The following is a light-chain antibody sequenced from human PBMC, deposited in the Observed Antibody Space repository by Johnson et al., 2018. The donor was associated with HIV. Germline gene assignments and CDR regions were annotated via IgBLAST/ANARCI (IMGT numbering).Light chain of an antibody. Sequence: QPVLTQPPSVSAAPGQKVTISCSGSSSNIGNNYVSWYQQLPGTAPKLLIYDNNKRPSGIPDRFSGSKSGTSATLGITGLQTGDEADYYCGTWDSSLSAYNVFGTGTKVTVL. CDR1: SSNIGNNY. CDR2: DNN. CDR3: GTWDSSLSAYNV. J-gene: IGLJ1*01. V-gene: IGLV1-51*01.